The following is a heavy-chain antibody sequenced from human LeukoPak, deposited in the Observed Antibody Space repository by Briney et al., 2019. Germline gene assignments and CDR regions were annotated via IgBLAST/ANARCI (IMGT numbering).Heavy chain of an antibody. J-gene: IGHJ4*02. D-gene: IGHD5-12*01. Sequence: GGSLRLSCAASGFTSSSYSMNWVRQAPGKGLEWVSSISSSSSYIYYADSVKGRFTISRDNAKNSVYLQMNSLRAEDTAVYYCARGEDSDYGSDYWGQGTLVTVSS. CDR1: GFTSSSYS. V-gene: IGHV3-21*01. CDR2: ISSSSSYI. CDR3: ARGEDSDYGSDY.